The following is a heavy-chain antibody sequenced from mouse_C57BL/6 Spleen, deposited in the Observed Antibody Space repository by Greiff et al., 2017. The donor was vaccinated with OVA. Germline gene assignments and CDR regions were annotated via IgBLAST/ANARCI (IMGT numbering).Heavy chain of an antibody. D-gene: IGHD1-1*01. J-gene: IGHJ1*03. CDR2: ISSGGDYI. Sequence: EVMLVESGEGLVKPGGSLKLSCAASGFTFGSYAMSWVRQTPEKRLEWVAYISSGGDYIYYADTVKGRFTISRDNARNTLYLQMSSLKSEDTAMYYCTRGSYGSSLYWYFDVWGTGTTVTVSS. CDR1: GFTFGSYA. V-gene: IGHV5-9-1*02. CDR3: TRGSYGSSLYWYFDV.